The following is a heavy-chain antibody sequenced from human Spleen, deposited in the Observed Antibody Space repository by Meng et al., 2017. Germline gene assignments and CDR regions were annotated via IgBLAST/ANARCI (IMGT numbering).Heavy chain of an antibody. V-gene: IGHV1-18*01. CDR1: DYTFTSYG. CDR2: ISGHNGVT. CDR3: ARDIAVAGTPYYYYGMDV. D-gene: IGHD6-19*01. J-gene: IGHJ6*02. Sequence: ASVKVSCKASDYTFTSYGISWVRQAPGQGLEWMGWISGHNGVTNYAQKFQGRVTMTRDTSISTAYMELSRLRSADTAVYYCARDIAVAGTPYYYYGMDVWGQGTTVTVSS.